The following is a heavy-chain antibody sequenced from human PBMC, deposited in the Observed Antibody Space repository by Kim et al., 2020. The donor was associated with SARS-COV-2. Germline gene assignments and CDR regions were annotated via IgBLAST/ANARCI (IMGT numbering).Heavy chain of an antibody. D-gene: IGHD6-19*01. V-gene: IGHV7-4-1*02. Sequence: YAQGFTGRFVFSLDTSVSTAYLQISSLKAEDTAVYYCARFRGNSSGWYGYWGQGTLVTVSS. J-gene: IGHJ4*02. CDR3: ARFRGNSSGWYGY.